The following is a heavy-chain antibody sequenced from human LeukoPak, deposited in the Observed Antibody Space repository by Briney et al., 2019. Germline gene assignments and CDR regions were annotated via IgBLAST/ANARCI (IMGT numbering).Heavy chain of an antibody. Sequence: GGSLRLSCAASGFTFSTYSMNWVRQAPGKGLEWVSYIGTSSSSIYYADSVKGRFTISRDNAENSLYLQMNSLRDEDTAVYYCARVYNTPDKSGPFDYWGQGTLVTVSS. D-gene: IGHD3-10*01. J-gene: IGHJ4*02. CDR2: IGTSSSSI. CDR1: GFTFSTYS. V-gene: IGHV3-48*02. CDR3: ARVYNTPDKSGPFDY.